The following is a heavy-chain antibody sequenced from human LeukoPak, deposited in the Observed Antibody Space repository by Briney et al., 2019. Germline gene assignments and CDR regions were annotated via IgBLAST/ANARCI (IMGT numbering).Heavy chain of an antibody. J-gene: IGHJ4*02. CDR3: ARESRGSSSALDY. CDR1: GDTFSSYA. V-gene: IGHV1-69*06. CDR2: IIPIFGTA. Sequence: GSSVKVSCKASGDTFSSYAISWVRQAPGQGLEWMGGIIPIFGTANYAQKFQGRVTITADKSTSTAYMELSSLRSEDTAVYYCARESRGSSSALDYWGQGTLVTVSS. D-gene: IGHD6-13*01.